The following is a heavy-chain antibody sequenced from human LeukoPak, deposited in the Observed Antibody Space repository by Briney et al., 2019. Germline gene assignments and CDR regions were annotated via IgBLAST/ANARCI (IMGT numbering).Heavy chain of an antibody. CDR1: GGSFSGYY. J-gene: IGHJ3*02. D-gene: IGHD3-22*01. Sequence: SETLSLTCAVYGGSFSGYYWSWIRQPPGKGLEWIGEINHSGSTNYNPSLKSRVTISVDTSKNQFSLKLSSVTAADTAVYYCATPHPHYYDSSGYYYAAFDIWGQGTMVTVSS. CDR3: ATPHPHYYDSSGYYYAAFDI. CDR2: INHSGST. V-gene: IGHV4-34*01.